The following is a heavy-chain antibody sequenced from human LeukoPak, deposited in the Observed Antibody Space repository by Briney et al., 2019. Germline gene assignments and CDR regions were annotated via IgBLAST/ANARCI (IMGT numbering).Heavy chain of an antibody. CDR1: GYGFTSYW. D-gene: IGHD1-26*01. CDR2: IYTRDSDT. V-gene: IGHV5-51*01. CDR3: ARRSQSGIYVEY. Sequence: GESLQISSKGSGYGFTSYWIGWVGRRPGKGGEWMGIIYTRDSDTRYSPSFQGQVTISADKSISTAYVQWSSLEASDTAMYYCARRSQSGIYVEYWGQGTLVSVSS. J-gene: IGHJ4*02.